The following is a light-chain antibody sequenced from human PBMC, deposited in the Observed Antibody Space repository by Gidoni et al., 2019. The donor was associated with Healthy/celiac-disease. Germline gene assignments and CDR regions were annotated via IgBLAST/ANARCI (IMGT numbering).Light chain of an antibody. CDR2: KAS. Sequence: DIQMTQPPSTLSASVGDRVTITCRASQSISSWLAWYQRKPGKAPKLLIYKASSLESGVPSRFSGRGSGTEFTLTISSLQPDDFATYSCQQYNSYPYTFGQGTKLEIK. J-gene: IGKJ2*01. CDR3: QQYNSYPYT. CDR1: QSISSW. V-gene: IGKV1-5*03.